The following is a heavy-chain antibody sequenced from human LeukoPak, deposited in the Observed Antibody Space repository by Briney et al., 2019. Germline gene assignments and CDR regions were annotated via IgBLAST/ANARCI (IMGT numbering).Heavy chain of an antibody. CDR2: ISYDGSNK. V-gene: IGHV3-30*04. CDR1: GFTFSSYA. Sequence: PGGSLRLSCAASGFTFSSYAMHWVRQAPGKGLEWVAVISYDGSNKYYADSVKGRFTISRDNSKNTLYLQMNSLRAEDTAVYYCAREERWSYYFDYWGQGTLVTVSS. J-gene: IGHJ4*02. D-gene: IGHD5-24*01. CDR3: AREERWSYYFDY.